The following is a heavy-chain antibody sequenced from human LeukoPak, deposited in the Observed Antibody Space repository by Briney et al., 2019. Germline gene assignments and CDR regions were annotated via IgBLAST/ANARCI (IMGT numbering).Heavy chain of an antibody. CDR3: ARSFAVADTGLFDY. D-gene: IGHD6-19*01. Sequence: PGGSLRLSCAASGFTFSNYGIHCVRQAPGKGLEWVAFIPYDGSTKYYADSVKGRFTISRDNSKNTLYLQMNSLRAEDTAVYYCARSFAVADTGLFDYRGQGTLVTVSS. CDR2: IPYDGSTK. V-gene: IGHV3-30*02. CDR1: GFTFSNYG. J-gene: IGHJ4*02.